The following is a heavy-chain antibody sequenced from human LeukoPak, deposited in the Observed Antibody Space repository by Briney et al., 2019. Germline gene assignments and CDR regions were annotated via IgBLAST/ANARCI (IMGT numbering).Heavy chain of an antibody. CDR3: TSDQRKYCSRTTCFVFDI. CDR1: RFIFSDYA. V-gene: IGHV3-23*01. D-gene: IGHD2-2*01. CDR2: ISCGGDAT. J-gene: IGHJ3*02. Sequence: GGSLRLSCAASRFIFSDYAMTWVRQAPGKGLEWVSTISCGGDATFYADSTKGRFAVSRANSKTTLYLQLNSLRAEDTAVYYCTSDQRKYCSRTTCFVFDIWGQGTVVSVSS.